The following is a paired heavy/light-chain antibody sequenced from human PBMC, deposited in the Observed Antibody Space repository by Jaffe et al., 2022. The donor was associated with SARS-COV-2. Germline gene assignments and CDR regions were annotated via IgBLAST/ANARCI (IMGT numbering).Light chain of an antibody. V-gene: IGKV1-5*03. Sequence: DIQMTQSPSTLSASVGDRVTITCRASQSISDWLAWYQQKPGKGPRLLIYKASTLESGVPSRFSGSGSGTQFTLTITSLQPDDFATYYCHQYNPYSPPWTFGQGTKVEI. CDR3: HQYNPYSPPWT. CDR2: KAS. J-gene: IGKJ1*01. CDR1: QSISDW.
Heavy chain of an antibody. J-gene: IGHJ4*02. CDR1: GFTFSRFT. CDR2: ILYDGTNK. V-gene: IGHV3-30*04. D-gene: IGHD6-19*01. CDR3: ANEAVGRAVL. Sequence: QEQLVESGGGVVQPGTSLRLSCAASGFTFSRFTMHWVRQAPGKGLEWVALILYDGTNKYYADSVKGRFTVSRDNSENTLYLQMNSLRHEDTAMYYCANEAVGRAVLWGQGTLVTVAS.